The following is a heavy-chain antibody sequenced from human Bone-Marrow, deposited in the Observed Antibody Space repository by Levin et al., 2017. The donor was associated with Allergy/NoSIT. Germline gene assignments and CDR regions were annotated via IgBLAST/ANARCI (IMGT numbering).Heavy chain of an antibody. J-gene: IGHJ5*02. D-gene: IGHD1-26*01. V-gene: IGHV1-18*01. Sequence: GESLKISCKASGYTFTSYAICWVRQAPGQGLEWMGCSSTHNGNTNSEQKFLGRITMTTDTSTSTAYMELRSLRSDDTAVYYCATFGGQWELPYFDPWGQGTLVTVSS. CDR1: GYTFTSYA. CDR2: SSTHNGNT. CDR3: ATFGGQWELPYFDP.